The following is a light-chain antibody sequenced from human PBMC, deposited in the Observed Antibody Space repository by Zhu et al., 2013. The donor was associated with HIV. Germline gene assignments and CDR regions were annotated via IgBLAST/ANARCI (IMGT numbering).Light chain of an antibody. Sequence: EIVLTQSPDTLSLSPGERASLSCTASQSISNNYLAWYQQKPGQAPRLLIYDASTRATGIPARFSGTGSGTNFTLTISSLEPEDFAVYYCQQRTNWPLTFGGGTKVEIK. CDR3: QQRTNWPLT. V-gene: IGKV3D-20*02. CDR1: QSISNNY. J-gene: IGKJ4*01. CDR2: DAS.